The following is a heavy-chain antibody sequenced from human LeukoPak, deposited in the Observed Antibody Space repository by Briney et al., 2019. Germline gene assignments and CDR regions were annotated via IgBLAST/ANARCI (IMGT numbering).Heavy chain of an antibody. V-gene: IGHV3-20*04. CDR1: GFTFDDYG. CDR3: ARDPYSGSYGDYYYYYMDV. D-gene: IGHD1-26*01. CDR2: INWNGGSI. Sequence: GGSLRLSCAASGFTFDDYGMSWVRQGPGKGLEWVSGINWNGGSIGYADSVKGRFTISRDNAKSSLYLQMNSLRDEDTAVYYCARDPYSGSYGDYYYYYMDVWGKGTTVTISS. J-gene: IGHJ6*03.